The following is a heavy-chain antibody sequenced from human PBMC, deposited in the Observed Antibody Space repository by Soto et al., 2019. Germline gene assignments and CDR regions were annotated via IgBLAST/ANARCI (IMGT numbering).Heavy chain of an antibody. CDR3: AEDAGIQLWFL. J-gene: IGHJ4*02. CDR2: ISAYNGNT. V-gene: IGHV1-18*01. D-gene: IGHD5-18*01. CDR1: GYTFTSYG. Sequence: GASVKVSCKASGYTFTSYGISWVRQAPGQGLEWMGWISAYNGNTNYAQKLQDRVTMTTDTSTSTAYMELRSLRSEDTAVYYCAEDAGIQLWFLWGQGTLVTVSA.